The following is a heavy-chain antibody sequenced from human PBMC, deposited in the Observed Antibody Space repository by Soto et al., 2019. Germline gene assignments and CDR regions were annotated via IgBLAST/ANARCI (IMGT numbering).Heavy chain of an antibody. CDR3: ANSIAVAGTQRYYYYGMDV. J-gene: IGHJ6*02. CDR2: ISGSGGST. V-gene: IGHV3-23*01. CDR1: GFTFSMYA. Sequence: GSLRLSCTASGFTFSMYAMTWVRQAPAKGLEWVSGISGSGGSTYYADSVKGRFTISRDNSKNTLYLQLNSLRAEDTAVYYCANSIAVAGTQRYYYYGMDVWGQGTTVTVSS. D-gene: IGHD6-19*01.